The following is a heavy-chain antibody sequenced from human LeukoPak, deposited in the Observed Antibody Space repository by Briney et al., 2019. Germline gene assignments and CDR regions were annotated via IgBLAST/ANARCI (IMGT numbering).Heavy chain of an antibody. Sequence: PGGSLRLSCAASGFTFSSYAMHWVRQAPGKGLEYVSAISSNGGSTYYANSVKGRFTISRDNSKNTLYLQMGSLRAEDMAVYYCARDYDFWSGYFDYYYYYMDVWGKGTTVTISS. CDR1: GFTFSSYA. J-gene: IGHJ6*03. CDR2: ISSNGGST. D-gene: IGHD3-3*01. CDR3: ARDYDFWSGYFDYYYYYMDV. V-gene: IGHV3-64*01.